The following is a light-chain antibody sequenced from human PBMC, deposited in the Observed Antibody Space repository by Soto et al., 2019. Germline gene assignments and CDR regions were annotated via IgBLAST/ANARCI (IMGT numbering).Light chain of an antibody. V-gene: IGKV3-20*01. CDR1: QSVSSSY. CDR3: QQYGSSQA. CDR2: GAS. J-gene: IGKJ4*01. Sequence: EIVLTQSPGTLSLSPGERATLSCRASQSVSSSYLAWYQQKPGQAPRLLIYGASSRATGIPDRFSGSGSGTDFTLTISRLEPEAFAVYYCQQYGSSQAFGGGTKVESK.